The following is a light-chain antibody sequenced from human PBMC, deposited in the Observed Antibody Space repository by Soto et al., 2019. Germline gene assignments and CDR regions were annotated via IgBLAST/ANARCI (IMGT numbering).Light chain of an antibody. CDR1: QSVMSN. CDR2: GAS. Sequence: EIVMTQSPAALSVSPGERATLFCRASQSVMSNLAWYQQKPGQAPRLLIYGASTRVPGVPARFSGSGSGTEFTLTISSLQSEDFALYYCQQYNDWRPFTFGQGTKLDIK. J-gene: IGKJ2*01. CDR3: QQYNDWRPFT. V-gene: IGKV3-15*01.